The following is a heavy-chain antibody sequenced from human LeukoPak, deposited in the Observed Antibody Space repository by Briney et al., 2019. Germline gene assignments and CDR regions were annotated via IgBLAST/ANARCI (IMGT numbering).Heavy chain of an antibody. Sequence: PSETLSLTCAVYGGSFSGYYWSWIRQPPGKGLEWIGEINHSGSTNYNPSLKSRVTISVDTSKNQFSLRLSSVTAAGTAVYYCARGGYSYGFKASDIWGQGTKVTVSS. CDR3: ARGGYSYGFKASDI. CDR1: GGSFSGYY. D-gene: IGHD5-18*01. J-gene: IGHJ3*02. CDR2: INHSGST. V-gene: IGHV4-34*01.